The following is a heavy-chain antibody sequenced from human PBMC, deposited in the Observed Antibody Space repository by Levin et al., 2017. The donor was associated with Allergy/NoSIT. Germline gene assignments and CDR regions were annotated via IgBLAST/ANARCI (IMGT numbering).Heavy chain of an antibody. CDR3: ARASSGSPRSKFDS. J-gene: IGHJ4*02. CDR1: GGSIRNYY. Sequence: SQTLSLTCTVSGGSIRNYYWSWIRQPPGKGLEWIGYIYYSGSTNYNPSLKSRVTISVDTSKNLFSLKLSSVTATDTALYYCARASSGSPRSKFDSWGQGTLVTVSS. V-gene: IGHV4-59*01. D-gene: IGHD3-10*01. CDR2: IYYSGST.